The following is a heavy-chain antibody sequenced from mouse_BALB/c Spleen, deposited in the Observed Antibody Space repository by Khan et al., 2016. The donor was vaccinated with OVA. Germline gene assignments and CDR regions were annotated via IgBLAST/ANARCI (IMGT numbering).Heavy chain of an antibody. CDR1: GYTLTSYW. V-gene: IGHV1S81*02. J-gene: IGHJ2*01. CDR2: INPSNGRT. CDR3: ARLRMNFDY. D-gene: IGHD1-1*01. Sequence: QVQLQQSGAELVNPGASVNLSCKASGYTLTSYWMHWVKQRPGQGLEWIGEINPSNGRTNYNEKFKSKATMTVDKSSSTAYMQLSSPTSEDSAVYYCARLRMNFDYWGQGTTRTVSS.